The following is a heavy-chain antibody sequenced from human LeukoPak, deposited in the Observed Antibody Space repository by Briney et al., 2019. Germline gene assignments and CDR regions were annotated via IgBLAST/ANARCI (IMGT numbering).Heavy chain of an antibody. CDR2: INSDGSST. J-gene: IGHJ4*02. D-gene: IGHD5-24*01. CDR1: GFTFSSYW. Sequence: GGSLRLSCAVSGFTFSSYWMHWVRQAPGKGLVWVSGINSDGSSTTYADSVKGRFTVSRDNAKNTLYLQMNSLRAEDTAVYYCARDVESYFDYWGQGTLVTVSS. CDR3: ARDVESYFDY. V-gene: IGHV3-74*01.